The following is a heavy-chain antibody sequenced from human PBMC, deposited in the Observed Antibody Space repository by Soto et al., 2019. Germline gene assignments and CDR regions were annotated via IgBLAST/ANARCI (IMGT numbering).Heavy chain of an antibody. CDR3: AKTCSSWYDVFDI. Sequence: EVQLLESGGGLVQPGGSLRLSCAASGFTFSNYAMSWVRQAPGKGLEWVSGIIGSGGSTYYEDSVKGRFTITRDNSKYTLYLPLNRLRAEDTDVYYYAKTCSSWYDVFDIWGQGTMVTVSS. V-gene: IGHV3-23*01. D-gene: IGHD6-13*01. J-gene: IGHJ3*02. CDR1: GFTFSNYA. CDR2: IIGSGGST.